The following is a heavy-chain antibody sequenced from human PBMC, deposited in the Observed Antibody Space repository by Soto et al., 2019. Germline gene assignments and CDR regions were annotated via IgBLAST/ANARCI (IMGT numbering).Heavy chain of an antibody. V-gene: IGHV3-30-3*01. J-gene: IGHJ4*02. Sequence: QVQLVESGGGVVQPGRSLRLSCAASGFTFSSYAMHWVRQAPGKGLEWVAVISYDGSNKYYADSVKGRFTISRDNSKNTQYLQMNSLRAEDTAVYYCARAPISVAGAPYYFDYWGQGTLVTVSS. CDR2: ISYDGSNK. CDR1: GFTFSSYA. CDR3: ARAPISVAGAPYYFDY. D-gene: IGHD6-19*01.